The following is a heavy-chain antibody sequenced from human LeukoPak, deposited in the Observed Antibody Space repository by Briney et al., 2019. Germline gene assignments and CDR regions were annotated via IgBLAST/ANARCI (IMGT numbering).Heavy chain of an antibody. CDR2: IYSSGST. D-gene: IGHD3-22*01. V-gene: IGHV3-66*01. CDR3: ARGHYYDSSGYYWLGAFDI. Sequence: GGSLRLSCAASGFTVSSNYMSWVRQAPGKGLEWVSVIYSSGSTYYADSVKGRFTISRDNSKNTLYLQMNSLRAEDTAVYYCARGHYYDSSGYYWLGAFDIWGQGTMVTVSS. J-gene: IGHJ3*02. CDR1: GFTVSSNY.